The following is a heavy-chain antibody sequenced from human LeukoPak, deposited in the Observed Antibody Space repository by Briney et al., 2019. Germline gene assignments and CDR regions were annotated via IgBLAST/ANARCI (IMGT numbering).Heavy chain of an antibody. J-gene: IGHJ4*02. D-gene: IGHD4-17*01. Sequence: SETLSLTCAVSGGSISSSNWWSWVRQPPGKGLEWIGEIYHSGGTNYNPSLKSRVTISVDKSKNQFSLKLSSVTAADTAVYYCARSEYYGDYDNSWGQGTLVTVSS. V-gene: IGHV4-4*02. CDR1: GGSISSSNW. CDR3: ARSEYYGDYDNS. CDR2: IYHSGGT.